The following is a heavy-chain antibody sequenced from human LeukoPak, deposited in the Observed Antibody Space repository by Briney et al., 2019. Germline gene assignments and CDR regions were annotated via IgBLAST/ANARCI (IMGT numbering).Heavy chain of an antibody. CDR1: GDRFTSYW. J-gene: IGHJ2*01. Sequence: GESLKISCKGSGDRFTSYWIGWVRQMPGKGLEWMGIIYLGDSDTRYSRAFQGQVTISADKSISTAYLQWSSLKASDTAMYYRVRLQYWYFDLWGRGTLVTVSS. V-gene: IGHV5-51*01. CDR2: IYLGDSDT. D-gene: IGHD4-11*01. CDR3: VRLQYWYFDL.